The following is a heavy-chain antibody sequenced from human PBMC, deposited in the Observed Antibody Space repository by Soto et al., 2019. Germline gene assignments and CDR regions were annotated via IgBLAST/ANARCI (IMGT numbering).Heavy chain of an antibody. CDR1: GGSISSSSYY. CDR3: ARHLSSGSEFAP. Sequence: SETLSLTCTVSGGSISSSSYYWGWIRQPPGKGLEWIGSIYYSGSTYYNPSLKSRVAISVDTSKNQFSLKLSSVTAADTAVYYCARHLSSGSEFAPWGQGTLVTVSS. CDR2: IYYSGST. D-gene: IGHD6-19*01. J-gene: IGHJ5*02. V-gene: IGHV4-39*01.